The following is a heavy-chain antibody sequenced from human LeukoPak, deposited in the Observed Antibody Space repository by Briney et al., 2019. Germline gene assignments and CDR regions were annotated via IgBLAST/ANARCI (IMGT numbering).Heavy chain of an antibody. CDR3: ARDSFVTISGGWNWFDP. J-gene: IGHJ5*02. V-gene: IGHV3-74*01. CDR1: GFTFSSFW. D-gene: IGHD3-3*01. Sequence: GGSLRLSCAASGFTFSSFWMHWVRQAPGKGLVWVSRINNDGSSTAYADSVKGRFTISRDDAKNTLYLQMNSLRAEDTAVYYCARDSFVTISGGWNWFDPWGQGTLVTVSS. CDR2: INNDGSST.